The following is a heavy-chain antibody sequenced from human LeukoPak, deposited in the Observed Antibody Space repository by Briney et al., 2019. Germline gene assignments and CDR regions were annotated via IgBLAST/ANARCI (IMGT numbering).Heavy chain of an antibody. CDR2: IAHHGSNK. CDR1: GFTFSSYS. Sequence: GGSLRLSCAASGFTFSSYSMNWVRQAPGKGLEWVAYIAHHGSNKYYADSVKGRFTISRDNSKRTLYLQMNNLRADDTAVYYCAKDGSWSCTDWGQGALVTVSS. V-gene: IGHV3-30*02. CDR3: AKDGSWSCTD. D-gene: IGHD2-8*02. J-gene: IGHJ4*02.